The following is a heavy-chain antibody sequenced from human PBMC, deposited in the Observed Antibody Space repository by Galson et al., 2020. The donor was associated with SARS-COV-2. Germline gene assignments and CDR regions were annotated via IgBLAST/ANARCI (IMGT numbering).Heavy chain of an antibody. Sequence: SETLSLTCTVSGGSISSSSYYWGWIRQPPGKGLEWIGSIYYSGSTYYNPSLKSRVTISVDTSKNQFSLKLSSVTAADTAVYYCARDRIMITFGGVIVDYFDYWGQGTLVTVSS. D-gene: IGHD3-16*02. CDR3: ARDRIMITFGGVIVDYFDY. CDR2: IYYSGST. CDR1: GGSISSSSYY. J-gene: IGHJ4*02. V-gene: IGHV4-39*07.